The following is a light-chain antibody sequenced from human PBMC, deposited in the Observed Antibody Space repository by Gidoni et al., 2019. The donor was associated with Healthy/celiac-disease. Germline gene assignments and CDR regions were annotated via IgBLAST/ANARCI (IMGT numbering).Light chain of an antibody. CDR1: QSVSSN. Sequence: EIVMTQSPATLSVSPGERATLSCRASQSVSSNSAWYQQKPRQAPRLLLYGASTRAASIPARFSGSGSGTEFTLTISSLQSEDFAVYYCQQYNSWPPWTFGQGTKVEIK. V-gene: IGKV3-15*01. CDR3: QQYNSWPPWT. CDR2: GAS. J-gene: IGKJ1*01.